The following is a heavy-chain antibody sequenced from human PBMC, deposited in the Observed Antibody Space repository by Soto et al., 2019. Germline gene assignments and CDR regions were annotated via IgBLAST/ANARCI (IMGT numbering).Heavy chain of an antibody. CDR3: AREGANHCSSTSCYPYWFDP. J-gene: IGHJ5*02. CDR1: GGTFSSYA. Sequence: ASVKVSCKASGGTFSSYAIIWVRQAPGQGLEWMGGIIPIFGTANYAQKFQGRVTITADESTSTAYMELSSLRSEDTAVYYCAREGANHCSSTSCYPYWFDPWGQGTLVTVSS. D-gene: IGHD2-2*01. CDR2: IIPIFGTA. V-gene: IGHV1-69*13.